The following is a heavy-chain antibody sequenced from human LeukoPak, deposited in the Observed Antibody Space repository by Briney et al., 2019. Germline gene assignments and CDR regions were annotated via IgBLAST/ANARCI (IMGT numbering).Heavy chain of an antibody. V-gene: IGHV4-30-2*01. CDR3: ARDTMFDY. CDR2: IYRSGST. J-gene: IGHJ4*02. CDR1: GGSISSGGYY. Sequence: PSETLSLTCTVSGGSISSGGYYWSWIRQPPGKGLEWIGYIYRSGSTYYNPSLKSRVTISVDRSKNQLSLKLSSVTAADTAVYYCARDTMFDYWGQGTLVTVSS. D-gene: IGHD3-10*01.